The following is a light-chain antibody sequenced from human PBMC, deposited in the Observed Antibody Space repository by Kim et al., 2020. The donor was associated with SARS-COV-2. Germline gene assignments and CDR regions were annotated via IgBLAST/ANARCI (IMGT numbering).Light chain of an antibody. CDR3: SSYTLRTTWV. CDR1: SRDIGSYHL. J-gene: IGLJ3*02. V-gene: IGLV2-18*02. Sequence: GQSVTITCTGTSRDIGSYHLVSWYRQPPGSAPKLIIFDVTERPSGVPDRFSGSKSDTTASLTISGLQPEDEADYYCSSYTLRTTWVFGGGTQLTVL. CDR2: DVT.